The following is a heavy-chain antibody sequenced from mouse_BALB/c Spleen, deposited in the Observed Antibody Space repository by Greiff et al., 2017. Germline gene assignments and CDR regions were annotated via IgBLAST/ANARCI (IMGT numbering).Heavy chain of an antibody. D-gene: IGHD2-13*01. CDR1: GYTFTDYE. J-gene: IGHJ3*01. CDR3: TRVGDFTY. CDR2: IDPETGGT. V-gene: IGHV1-15*01. Sequence: QVQLKESGAELVRPGASVTLSCKASGYTFTDYEMHWVKQTPVHGLEWIGAIDPETGGTAYNQKFKGKATLTADKSSSTAYMELRSLTSEDSAVYYCTRVGDFTYWGQGTLVTVSA.